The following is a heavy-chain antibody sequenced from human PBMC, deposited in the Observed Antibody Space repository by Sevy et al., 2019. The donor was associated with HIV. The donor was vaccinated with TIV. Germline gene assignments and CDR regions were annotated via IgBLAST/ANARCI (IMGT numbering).Heavy chain of an antibody. J-gene: IGHJ3*02. D-gene: IGHD3-3*01. Sequence: GGSLRLSCAASGFTVSSNYMSWVRQAPGKGLEWVSVIYSGGSTYYADSVKGRFTISRDNSKNTLYLQMNSLRAEDTAVYYCARADYDFWSGYYTGPFGAFDIWDQGTMVTVSS. CDR1: GFTVSSNY. CDR2: IYSGGST. V-gene: IGHV3-53*01. CDR3: ARADYDFWSGYYTGPFGAFDI.